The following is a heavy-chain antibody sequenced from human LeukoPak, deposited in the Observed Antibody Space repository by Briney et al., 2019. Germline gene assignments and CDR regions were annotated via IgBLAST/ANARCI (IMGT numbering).Heavy chain of an antibody. CDR2: ISGDGTRT. J-gene: IGHJ4*02. CDR3: AKWPEGAMDYFDY. D-gene: IGHD3-16*01. Sequence: GGSLRLSCAASGFSFSSYAMTWPRKAPVKGRNWVSAISGDGTRTYYADSVKGRFTISRDNSKNTLYLEMSSLRVEDTAIYYCAKWPEGAMDYFDYWGQGTLVTVSS. CDR1: GFSFSSYA. V-gene: IGHV3-23*01.